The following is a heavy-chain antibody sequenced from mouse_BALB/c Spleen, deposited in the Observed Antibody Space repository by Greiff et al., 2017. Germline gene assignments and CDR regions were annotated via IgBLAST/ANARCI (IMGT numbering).Heavy chain of an antibody. CDR1: GFTFTGYY. CDR2: IRNKANGYTT. V-gene: IGHV7-3*02. Sequence: EVNVVESGAGLVQPGGSLRLSCATSGFTFTGYYMSWVRQPPGKALEWLGFIRNKANGYTTEYSATVKGRFTISRYNSQSILYLQMNTLRAEESATYYCERGLYDEGPAWFAYWGQGTLVTVSA. D-gene: IGHD2-14*01. J-gene: IGHJ3*01. CDR3: ERGLYDEGPAWFAY.